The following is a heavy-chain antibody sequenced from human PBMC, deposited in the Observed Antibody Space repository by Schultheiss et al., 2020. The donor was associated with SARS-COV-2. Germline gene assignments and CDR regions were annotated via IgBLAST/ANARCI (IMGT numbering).Heavy chain of an antibody. D-gene: IGHD3-3*01. J-gene: IGHJ4*02. Sequence: GGSLRLSCAASGFTFSDYYMSWIRQAPGKGLEWVSYISSSGSTIYYADSVKGRFTISRDNAKNSLYLQMNSLRAEDTAVYYCAKGHLELLEWLLFDYWGQGTLVTVSS. CDR3: AKGHLELLEWLLFDY. CDR2: ISSSGSTI. CDR1: GFTFSDYY. V-gene: IGHV3-11*01.